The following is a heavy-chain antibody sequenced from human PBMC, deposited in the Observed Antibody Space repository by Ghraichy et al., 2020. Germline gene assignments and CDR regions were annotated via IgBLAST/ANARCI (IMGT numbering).Heavy chain of an antibody. D-gene: IGHD2-15*01. Sequence: GESLNISCAASGFTFSSYAMSWVRQAPGKGLEWVSAISGSGGSTYYADSVKGRFTISRDNSKNTLYLQMNSLRAEDTAVYYCAKDSVKGVGWFDPWGQGTLVTVSS. CDR1: GFTFSSYA. CDR2: ISGSGGST. J-gene: IGHJ5*02. V-gene: IGHV3-23*01. CDR3: AKDSVKGVGWFDP.